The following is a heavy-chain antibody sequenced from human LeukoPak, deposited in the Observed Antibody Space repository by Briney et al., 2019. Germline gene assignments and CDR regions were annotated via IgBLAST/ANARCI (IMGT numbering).Heavy chain of an antibody. J-gene: IGHJ5*02. Sequence: GESLTLSCAASGVTFSSYWMSWVRQAPGKGLEWVANIKQDGSEKYNVDSVKGRFTISRDNAKNSLYLQMTSLRAEDTAVYYCAREGFDWDSRAFDPWGQGTLVTVSS. CDR2: IKQDGSEK. CDR1: GVTFSSYW. D-gene: IGHD3-9*01. CDR3: AREGFDWDSRAFDP. V-gene: IGHV3-7*01.